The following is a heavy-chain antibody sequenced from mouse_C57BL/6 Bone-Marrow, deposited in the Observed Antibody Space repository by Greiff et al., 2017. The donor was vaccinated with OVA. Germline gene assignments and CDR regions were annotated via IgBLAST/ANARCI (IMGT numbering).Heavy chain of an antibody. J-gene: IGHJ3*01. V-gene: IGHV5-6*01. D-gene: IGHD1-1*01. CDR2: ISSGGSYT. Sequence: EVMLVESGGDLVKPGGSLKLSCAASGFTFSSYGMSWVGQTPDKRLEWVATISSGGSYTYYPDSVKGRFTISRDNAKNTLYLQMSSLKSEDTAMYYCALGYYGASFAYWGQGTLVTVSA. CDR1: GFTFSSYG. CDR3: ALGYYGASFAY.